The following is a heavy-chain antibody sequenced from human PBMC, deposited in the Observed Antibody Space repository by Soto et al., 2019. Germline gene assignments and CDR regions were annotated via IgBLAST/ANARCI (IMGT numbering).Heavy chain of an antibody. J-gene: IGHJ4*02. CDR3: AKDLPEGPSSWSGWYYPFDY. Sequence: GGSLRLSCAASGFTFSSYGMHWVRQAPGKGLEWVAVISYDGSNKYYADSVKGRFTISRDNFKNTLYLQMNSLRAEDTAVYYCAKDLPEGPSSWSGWYYPFDYWGQGTLVTVSS. CDR1: GFTFSSYG. V-gene: IGHV3-30*18. CDR2: ISYDGSNK. D-gene: IGHD6-19*01.